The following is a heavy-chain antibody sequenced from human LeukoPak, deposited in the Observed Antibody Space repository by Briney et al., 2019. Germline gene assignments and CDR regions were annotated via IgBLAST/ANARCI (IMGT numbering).Heavy chain of an antibody. J-gene: IGHJ3*02. CDR1: GFTFSSYA. CDR2: ISGSGGST. D-gene: IGHD2-21*02. CDR3: AKAGDPQEYGALDI. Sequence: GGSLRLSCAASGFTFSSYAMSWVRQAPGKGLEWVSTISGSGGSTYYTDSVKGRFTISRDNSRNTLYLQMNSLRAEDTAVYYCAKAGDPQEYGALDIWGQGTMVTVSS. V-gene: IGHV3-23*01.